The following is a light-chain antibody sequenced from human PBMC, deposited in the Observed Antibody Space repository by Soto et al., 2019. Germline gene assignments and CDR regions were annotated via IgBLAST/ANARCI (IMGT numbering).Light chain of an antibody. CDR1: QSVSTN. J-gene: IGKJ2*01. V-gene: IGKV3-15*01. CDR2: GAS. Sequence: EIVMTQXPATLSVSPGERATLSCRASQSVSTNLAWYQQKPGQAPRLLMYGASTRATGIPARFSGSGSGTAFTLTISSLQSEDFAVYSCQQYHNWPPYTFGQGTKLEIK. CDR3: QQYHNWPPYT.